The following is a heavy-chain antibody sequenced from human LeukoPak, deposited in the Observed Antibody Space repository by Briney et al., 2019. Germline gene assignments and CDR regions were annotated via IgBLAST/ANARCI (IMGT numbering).Heavy chain of an antibody. D-gene: IGHD2-15*01. V-gene: IGHV4-30-4*02. CDR3: ARTPRGYCSGGSCPNWLDP. CDR1: GGSISSGGYY. CDR2: IYSSGGT. Sequence: SETLSLTCSVSGGSISSGGYYWTWIRQPPGKGLEWIGYIYSSGGTYYNPSLKSRVTISVDTSKNQFSLKLSSVTAADTAVYYCARTPRGYCSGGSCPNWLDPWGQGTLVTVSS. J-gene: IGHJ5*02.